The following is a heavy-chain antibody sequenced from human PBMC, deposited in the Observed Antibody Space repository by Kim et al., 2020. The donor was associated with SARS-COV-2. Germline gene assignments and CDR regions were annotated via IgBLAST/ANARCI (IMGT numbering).Heavy chain of an antibody. CDR2: MNPNSGNT. J-gene: IGHJ6*02. CDR3: ARDALMITFGGVIVSYGMDV. CDR1: GYTFTSYD. Sequence: ASVKVSCKASGYTFTSYDINWVRQATGQGLEWMGWMNPNSGNTGYAQKFQGRVTMTRNTSISTAYMELSSLRSEDTAVYYCARDALMITFGGVIVSYGMDVWGQGTTVTVSS. V-gene: IGHV1-8*01. D-gene: IGHD3-16*02.